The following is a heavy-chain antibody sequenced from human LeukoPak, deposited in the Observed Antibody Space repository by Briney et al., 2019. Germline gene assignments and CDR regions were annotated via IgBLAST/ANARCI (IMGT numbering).Heavy chain of an antibody. CDR2: IFYRGTT. D-gene: IGHD3-9*01. CDR3: ARGLVIRQDDAFDI. J-gene: IGHJ3*02. CDR1: GASVSSYY. Sequence: SETLSLTCTVSGASVSSYYWSWIRQAPGKGLEWIGYIFYRGTTDYSPSLNRRVTLSVDTSKNQFSLQLSSLSAADTAVYYCARGLVIRQDDAFDIWGHGTMVTVSS. V-gene: IGHV4-59*02.